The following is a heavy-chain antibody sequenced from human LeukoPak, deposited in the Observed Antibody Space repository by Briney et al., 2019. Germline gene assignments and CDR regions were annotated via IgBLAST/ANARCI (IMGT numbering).Heavy chain of an antibody. Sequence: PGGSLRLSCAASGFTFSSYEMNWVRQAPGKGLEWASYISTSGTTIYYADSVKGRFTISRDNAKKSLYLQMNSLRAEDTAVYYCARAIAVAGPYYFDYWGQGTLVTVSS. CDR1: GFTFSSYE. D-gene: IGHD6-19*01. CDR2: ISTSGTTI. J-gene: IGHJ4*02. V-gene: IGHV3-48*03. CDR3: ARAIAVAGPYYFDY.